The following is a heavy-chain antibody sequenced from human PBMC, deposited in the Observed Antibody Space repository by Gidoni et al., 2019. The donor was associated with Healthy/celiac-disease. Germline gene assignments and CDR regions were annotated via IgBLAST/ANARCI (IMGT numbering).Heavy chain of an antibody. V-gene: IGHV3-21*01. J-gene: IGHJ4*02. Sequence: EVQLVESGGGLVKPGGSLRLSGAAPGFTFSRYSMNWVRQAHGQGLEWVSSISSSSSYIYYADSGKGRFTISRDNAKNSLSLQINSLRAEDTAVDYCASYKAFDYWGQGTLVTVSS. D-gene: IGHD1-1*01. CDR2: ISSSSSYI. CDR1: GFTFSRYS. CDR3: ASYKAFDY.